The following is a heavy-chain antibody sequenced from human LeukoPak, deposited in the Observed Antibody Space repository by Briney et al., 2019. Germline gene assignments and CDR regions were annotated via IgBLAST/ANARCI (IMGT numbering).Heavy chain of an antibody. CDR2: IKSKTDGGAT. V-gene: IGHV3-15*01. J-gene: IGHJ4*02. D-gene: IGHD2-8*01. CDR3: TTGNAIPDPDY. CDR1: GFTFTNAW. Sequence: GGSLRLSCAASGFTFTNAWVNWVRQAPGKGLEWVGRIKSKTDGGATDFAAPVKGRFTISRDDSKTTLYLQMNSLKTEDTALYYCTTGNAIPDPDYWGQGTLVTVSS.